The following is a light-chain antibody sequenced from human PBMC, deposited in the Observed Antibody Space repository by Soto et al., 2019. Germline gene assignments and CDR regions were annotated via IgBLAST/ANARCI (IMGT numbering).Light chain of an antibody. CDR2: GAS. CDR1: QSVSSSY. V-gene: IGKV3-20*01. J-gene: IGKJ2*01. CDR3: QQYGSSPPRYT. Sequence: EIVLTQSPGTLSLSPGERATLSCRASQSVSSSYLAWYQQKPGQAPRLLIYGASSRATGIPDRFSGSGSGTDFTLTISRLEPEDFAVYYCQQYGSSPPRYTFGQGTKVDIK.